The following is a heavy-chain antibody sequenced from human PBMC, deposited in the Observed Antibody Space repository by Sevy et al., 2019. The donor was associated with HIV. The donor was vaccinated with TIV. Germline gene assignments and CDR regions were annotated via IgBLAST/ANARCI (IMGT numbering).Heavy chain of an antibody. V-gene: IGHV3-30*02. CDR1: GFTFRTYG. CDR2: IRYDGNNK. D-gene: IGHD2-21*02. Sequence: GGSLRLSCAASGFTFRTYGMQWVRQAPGKGLEWVAFIRYDGNNKYYTDSVKGRFTISRDNPKNTLYLHMNSLRAEDTAVYYCANGDYYFDYWGQGTLVTVSS. CDR3: ANGDYYFDY. J-gene: IGHJ4*02.